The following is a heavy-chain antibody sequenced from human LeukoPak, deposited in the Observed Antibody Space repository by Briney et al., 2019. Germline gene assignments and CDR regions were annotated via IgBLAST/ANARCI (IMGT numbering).Heavy chain of an antibody. V-gene: IGHV3-30*18. CDR3: AKGHYDSSGCDD. CDR1: GFTFSSYG. J-gene: IGHJ4*02. CDR2: ISYDGSNK. D-gene: IGHD3-22*01. Sequence: PGGSLRLSCAASGFTFSSYGMHWVRQAPGKGLEWVAVISYDGSNKYYADSVKGRFTISRDNSKNTLYLQMNSLRAEDTAVYYCAKGHYDSSGCDDWGQGTLVTVSS.